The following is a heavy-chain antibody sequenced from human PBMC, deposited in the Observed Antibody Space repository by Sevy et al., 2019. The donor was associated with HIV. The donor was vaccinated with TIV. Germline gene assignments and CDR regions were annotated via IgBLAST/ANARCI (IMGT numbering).Heavy chain of an antibody. CDR2: ISSDVSRK. CDR1: GFNFSTYA. J-gene: IGHJ4*02. Sequence: GGSLRLSCSASGFNFSTYAMHWVRQTPGKGLEWVAVISSDVSRKYYAASVRGRFAISRDNRKNTLSLQMSSLRGEDTAVYYCAREVRGDAALPDYWGQGTLVTVSS. V-gene: IGHV3-30*09. CDR3: AREVRGDAALPDY. D-gene: IGHD3-16*01.